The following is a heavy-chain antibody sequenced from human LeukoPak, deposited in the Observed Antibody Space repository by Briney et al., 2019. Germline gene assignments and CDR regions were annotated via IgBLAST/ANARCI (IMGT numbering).Heavy chain of an antibody. V-gene: IGHV3-64*01. CDR3: GTYYYGSGSYYLDY. Sequence: PGGSLRLSCAASGFTFSSYAMHWVRQAPGKGLEYVSAISSNGGSTYYANSVKGRFTISRDNSKNTLYLQMGSLRAEDMAVYYCGTYYYGSGSYYLDYWGQGTLVTVSS. J-gene: IGHJ4*02. CDR1: GFTFSSYA. CDR2: ISSNGGST. D-gene: IGHD3-10*01.